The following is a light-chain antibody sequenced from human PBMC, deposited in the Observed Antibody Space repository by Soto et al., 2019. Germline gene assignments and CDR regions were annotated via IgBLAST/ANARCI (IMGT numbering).Light chain of an antibody. CDR3: AAHAGGNTWL. J-gene: IGLJ2*01. Sequence: QSALTQPPSASGSPGQSLPISCKGSNSDIGAYKYVSWYQQRPDKAPKMIIFEVDRRPSGVPNRFSGSRSGVTASLTVSGLQSDDEAHYYCAAHAGGNTWLFGGGTKVTVL. CDR1: NSDIGAYKY. V-gene: IGLV2-8*01. CDR2: EVD.